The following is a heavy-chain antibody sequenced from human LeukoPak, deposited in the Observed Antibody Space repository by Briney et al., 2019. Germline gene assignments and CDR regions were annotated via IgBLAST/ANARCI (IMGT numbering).Heavy chain of an antibody. V-gene: IGHV3-21*01. Sequence: PGGSLRLSCAASGFTFSSYSMNWVRQAPGKGLEWVSSISSSSSYIYYADSVKGRFTISRDNAKNSLYLQMNSLRAEDAAVYYCARYPREQWLNYMDVWGKGTTVTISS. J-gene: IGHJ6*03. CDR1: GFTFSSYS. CDR3: ARYPREQWLNYMDV. CDR2: ISSSSSYI. D-gene: IGHD6-19*01.